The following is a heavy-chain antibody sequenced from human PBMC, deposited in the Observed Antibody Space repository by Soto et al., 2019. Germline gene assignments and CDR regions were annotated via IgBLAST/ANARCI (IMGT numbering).Heavy chain of an antibody. CDR2: ISSSSRTI. D-gene: IGHD1-26*01. CDR3: ARVGAVPDNNWFDL. CDR1: ESTFSTYS. V-gene: IGHV3-48*02. J-gene: IGHJ5*02. Sequence: EMQLVESGGGLVQPGGSLRLSCTASESTFSTYSMNWVRQAPGKGLEWVSYISSSSRTIHYADSVKGRFTISRDNARNSLYLQMNSLRDEDTALYYCARVGAVPDNNWFDLWGQGTLVTVSS.